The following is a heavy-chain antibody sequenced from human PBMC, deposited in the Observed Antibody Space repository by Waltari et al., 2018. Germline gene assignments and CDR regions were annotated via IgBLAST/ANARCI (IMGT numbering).Heavy chain of an antibody. CDR2: IYTSGST. D-gene: IGHD6-19*01. Sequence: QVQLQESGPGMVKPSAPLSPPRTVSDRSISSYYWSWIRQPAGKGLEWIGRIYTSGSTNSNPSLKSRVTMSVDTSKNQFALKLSSVTAADTAVYYCASRADTGYWGQGTLVTVSS. CDR3: ASRADTGY. CDR1: DRSISSYY. J-gene: IGHJ4*02. V-gene: IGHV4-4*07.